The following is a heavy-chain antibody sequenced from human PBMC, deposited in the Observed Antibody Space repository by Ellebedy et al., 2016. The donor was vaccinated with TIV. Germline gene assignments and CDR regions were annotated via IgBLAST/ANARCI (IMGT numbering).Heavy chain of an antibody. J-gene: IGHJ4*02. CDR1: GGPISSSSYY. V-gene: IGHV4-39*07. CDR2: IYYNGSS. CDR3: VGLGAGGPIIDY. D-gene: IGHD3-10*01. Sequence: SETLSLTCTVSGGPISSSSYYWGWIRQPPGKGLEWIGSIYYNGSSYYNASLKSRVTISEDTSKNQFSLKLSSVTVADTAVYYCVGLGAGGPIIDYWGQGTLVTVSS.